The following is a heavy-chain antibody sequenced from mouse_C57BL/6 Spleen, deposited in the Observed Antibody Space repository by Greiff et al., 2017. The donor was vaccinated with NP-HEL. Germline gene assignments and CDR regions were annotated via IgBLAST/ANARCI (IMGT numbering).Heavy chain of an antibody. D-gene: IGHD1-1*01. CDR3: ARSAIITTVYFDY. CDR2: INPYNGDT. J-gene: IGHJ2*01. Sequence: EVQRVESGPELVKPGDSVKISCKASGYSFTGYFMNWVMQSHGKSLEWIGRINPYNGDTFYNQKFKGKATLTVDKSSSTAHMELRSLTSEDSAVYYCARSAIITTVYFDYWGQGTTLTVSS. CDR1: GYSFTGYF. V-gene: IGHV1-20*01.